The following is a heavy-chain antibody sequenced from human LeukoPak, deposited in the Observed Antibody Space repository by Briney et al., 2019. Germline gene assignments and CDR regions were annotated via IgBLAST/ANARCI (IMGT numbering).Heavy chain of an antibody. CDR3: ARDQGYDFWSGYSLYYYYYGMDV. D-gene: IGHD3-3*01. J-gene: IGHJ6*02. V-gene: IGHV1-2*02. Sequence: ASVKVSCKASGYTFTGYFMHWVRQAPGQGLEWMGWINPNIGATNYAQKLQGRVTMTTDTSTSTAYMELRSLRSDDTAVYYCARDQGYDFWSGYSLYYYYYGMDVWGQGTTVTVSS. CDR2: INPNIGAT. CDR1: GYTFTGYF.